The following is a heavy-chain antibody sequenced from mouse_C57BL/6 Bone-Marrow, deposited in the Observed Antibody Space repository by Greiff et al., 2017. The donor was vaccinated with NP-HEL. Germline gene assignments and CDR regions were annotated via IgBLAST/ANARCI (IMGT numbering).Heavy chain of an antibody. CDR3: DRRKGYYAMDY. J-gene: IGHJ4*01. V-gene: IGHV8-8*01. Sequence: QVTLKVSGPGILQPSQTLSLTCTFSGFSLSTFGMGVGWMRHPSGKGLEGLAHIWWGDDKYHNQALKSRLTSSKDTSKNQVFLKIANVDTADTATYCCDRRKGYYAMDYWGRGTSVTVTS. CDR1: GFSLSTFGMG. CDR2: IWWGDDK.